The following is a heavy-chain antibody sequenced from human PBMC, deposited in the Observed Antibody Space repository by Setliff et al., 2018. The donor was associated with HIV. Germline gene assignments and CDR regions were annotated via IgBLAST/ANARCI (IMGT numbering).Heavy chain of an antibody. J-gene: IGHJ4*02. CDR2: ISHSGST. CDR3: VASSSWSCRLNY. V-gene: IGHV4-34*01. Sequence: SETLSLTCAVYGGPSSGYWSWVRQSPGKGLEWIGEISHSGSTNYNLSLKGRAAISADTSKKQFSLKLTSVTAADTGIYYCVASSSWSCRLNYWGQGTQVTVSS. CDR1: GGPSSGY. D-gene: IGHD6-13*01.